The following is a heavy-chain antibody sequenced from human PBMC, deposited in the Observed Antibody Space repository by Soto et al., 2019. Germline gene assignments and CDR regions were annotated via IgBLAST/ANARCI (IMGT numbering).Heavy chain of an antibody. CDR1: GFTFSSYW. Sequence: SGGSLRLSCAASGFTFSSYWMSWVRQAPGKGLEWVANIKQDGSEKYYVDSVKGRFTISRDNAKNSLYLQMNSLRAEDTAVYYCASVGISQNSHYYSYGMDVWGQGTTVTVSS. V-gene: IGHV3-7*03. CDR2: IKQDGSEK. D-gene: IGHD1-20*01. CDR3: ASVGISQNSHYYSYGMDV. J-gene: IGHJ6*02.